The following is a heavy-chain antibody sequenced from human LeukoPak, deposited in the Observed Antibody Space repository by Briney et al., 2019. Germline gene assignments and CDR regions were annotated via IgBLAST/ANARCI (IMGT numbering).Heavy chain of an antibody. V-gene: IGHV3-30-3*01. J-gene: IGHJ6*02. D-gene: IGHD3-10*01. Sequence: PGRSLRLSCAASGFTFSSYAMHWVRQAPGKGLEWVAVISYDGSNKYYADSVKGRFTISRDNSKNTLYLQMSSLRAEDTAVYYCARDRWFGELTLYYYYYGMDVWGQGTTVTVSS. CDR1: GFTFSSYA. CDR2: ISYDGSNK. CDR3: ARDRWFGELTLYYYYYGMDV.